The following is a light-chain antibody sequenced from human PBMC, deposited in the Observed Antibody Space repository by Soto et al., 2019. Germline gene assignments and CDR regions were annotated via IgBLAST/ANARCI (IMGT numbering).Light chain of an antibody. Sequence: AIRMTQSPSSLSASTGDRVTITCRASQGISSYLAWYQQKPGKAPKLLIYAASTLQSGVPSRFSGSGSGTDFTLTISFLQSEDFATYYCQQYYIYPRTFGQGTKVDIK. CDR3: QQYYIYPRT. CDR2: AAS. J-gene: IGKJ1*01. CDR1: QGISSY. V-gene: IGKV1-8*01.